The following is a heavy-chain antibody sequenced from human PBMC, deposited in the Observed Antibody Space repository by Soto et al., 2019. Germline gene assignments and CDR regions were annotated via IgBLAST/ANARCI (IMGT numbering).Heavy chain of an antibody. CDR2: MSGSSGGT. CDR1: GFIFSSYA. V-gene: IGHV3-23*01. Sequence: PGGSLRLSCAASGFIFSSYAMSWVRQSPGKGLEWVSAMSGSSGGTYYADSVKGRFTISRDNSKNTLYLQLNSLRAEDTALYYCARKGYCSGGSCFALDHWGRGTLVTVSS. CDR3: ARKGYCSGGSCFALDH. D-gene: IGHD2-15*01. J-gene: IGHJ4*02.